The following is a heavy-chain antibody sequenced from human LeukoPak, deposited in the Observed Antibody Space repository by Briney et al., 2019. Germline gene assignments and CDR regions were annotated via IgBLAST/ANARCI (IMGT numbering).Heavy chain of an antibody. CDR3: ASHAHRYNWNDALVAFDI. D-gene: IGHD1-1*01. Sequence: SETLSLTCTVSGGSISSSSYYWGWIRQPPGKGLEWIGSIYYSGSTYYNPSLKSRVTISVDTSKNQFSLKLSSVTAADTAVYYCASHAHRYNWNDALVAFDIWGQGTMVTVSS. CDR1: GGSISSSSYY. V-gene: IGHV4-39*07. J-gene: IGHJ3*02. CDR2: IYYSGST.